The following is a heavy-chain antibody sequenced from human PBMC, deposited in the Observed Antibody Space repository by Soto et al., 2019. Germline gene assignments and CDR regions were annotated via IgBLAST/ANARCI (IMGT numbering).Heavy chain of an antibody. Sequence: ESGPTLVNPTQTLTLTCTFSGFSLSTSGVGVGWIRQPPGKALEWLALIYWNDDKRYSPSLKSRLTITKDTSKNQVVLTMTNMDPVDTATYYCAHSRPLTSTVTTVLKYYYGMDVWGQGTTVTVSS. J-gene: IGHJ6*02. V-gene: IGHV2-5*01. CDR1: GFSLSTSGVG. CDR3: AHSRPLTSTVTTVLKYYYGMDV. D-gene: IGHD4-17*01. CDR2: IYWNDDK.